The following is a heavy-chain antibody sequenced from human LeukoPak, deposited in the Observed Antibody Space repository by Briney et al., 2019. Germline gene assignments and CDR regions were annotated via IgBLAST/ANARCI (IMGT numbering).Heavy chain of an antibody. CDR1: GFTFSSYS. CDR3: ARAGYSSGWRIDY. J-gene: IGHJ4*02. CDR2: ISSSSSYI. Sequence: GGSVSLSCAASGFTFSSYSMNWVRQAPGKGLEWVSSISSSSSYIYYADSVKGRFTISRDNAKNSLYLQMNSLRAEDTAVYYCARAGYSSGWRIDYWGQGTLVTVSS. V-gene: IGHV3-21*01. D-gene: IGHD6-19*01.